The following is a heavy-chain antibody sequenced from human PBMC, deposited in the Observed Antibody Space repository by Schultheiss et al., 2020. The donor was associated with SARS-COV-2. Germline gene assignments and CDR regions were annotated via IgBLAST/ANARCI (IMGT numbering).Heavy chain of an antibody. Sequence: GESLKISCAASGFTFSSYAMNWVRQAPEKGLEWLSYISSESATIFYTDSVKGRFTISRDNAKNSLYLHMNGLRDEDTAVYYCVRESITGDRDFDYWGQGTLVTVSS. J-gene: IGHJ4*02. CDR2: ISSESATI. CDR3: VRESITGDRDFDY. V-gene: IGHV3-48*02. D-gene: IGHD7-27*01. CDR1: GFTFSSYA.